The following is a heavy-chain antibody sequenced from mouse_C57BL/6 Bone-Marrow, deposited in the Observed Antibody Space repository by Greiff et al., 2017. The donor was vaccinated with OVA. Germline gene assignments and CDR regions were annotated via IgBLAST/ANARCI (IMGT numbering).Heavy chain of an antibody. CDR1: GFSLTSYG. J-gene: IGHJ3*01. CDR3: ARRLDGYYSFAY. D-gene: IGHD2-3*01. Sequence: QVQLQQSGPGLVQPSQSLSITCTVSGFSLTSYGVHWVRQSPGKGLEWLGVIWRGGSTDYYAAFISRLSISKDNSKSQVFFKRNSLQADDTAIYYCARRLDGYYSFAYWGQGTLVTVSA. CDR2: IWRGGST. V-gene: IGHV2-2*01.